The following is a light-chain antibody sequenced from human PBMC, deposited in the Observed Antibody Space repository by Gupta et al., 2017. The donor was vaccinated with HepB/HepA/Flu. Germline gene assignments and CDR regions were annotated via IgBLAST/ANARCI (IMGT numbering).Light chain of an antibody. Sequence: SSELPQPPSVSVSPGQTARITCSGDPLSKKYAYWYQQKPGQAPVMVIYKDSVRPSGIPERFSGSHSGTTVTLTISTVQAEDEADYYCQSADSSAWVFGGGTKVTVL. CDR1: PLSKKY. CDR3: QSADSSAWV. CDR2: KDS. V-gene: IGLV3-25*03. J-gene: IGLJ3*02.